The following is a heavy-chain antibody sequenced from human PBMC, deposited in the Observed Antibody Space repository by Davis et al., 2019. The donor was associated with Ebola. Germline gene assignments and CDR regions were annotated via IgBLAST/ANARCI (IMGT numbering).Heavy chain of an antibody. Sequence: GGSLRLSCAASGFTFSSYSMNWVRQAPGKGLEWVSSISSSSSYIYYADSVKGRFTISRDNAKNSLYLQMNSLRAEDTAVYYCARDSYYYGSGSYIAYFDYWGQGTLVTVSS. J-gene: IGHJ4*02. CDR3: ARDSYYYGSGSYIAYFDY. V-gene: IGHV3-21*01. CDR1: GFTFSSYS. D-gene: IGHD3-10*01. CDR2: ISSSSSYI.